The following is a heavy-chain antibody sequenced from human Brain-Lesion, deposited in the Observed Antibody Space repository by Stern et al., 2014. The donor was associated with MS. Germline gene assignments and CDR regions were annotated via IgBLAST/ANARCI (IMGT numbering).Heavy chain of an antibody. D-gene: IGHD1-26*01. J-gene: IGHJ4*02. CDR1: GGSISSSTYY. Sequence: QVQLQESGPGLVKPSETLSLTCTVSGGSISSSTYYWAWIRQPPGTGLAWIGNIYYSGFTYYNPSLKSRVPISVDMSKNQFSLKLSSVTAADTAIYYCARHDSVPRPSQLYSARDRGPGYFDYWGQGTLVTVSS. CDR2: IYYSGFT. CDR3: ARHDSVPRPSQLYSARDRGPGYFDY. V-gene: IGHV4-39*01.